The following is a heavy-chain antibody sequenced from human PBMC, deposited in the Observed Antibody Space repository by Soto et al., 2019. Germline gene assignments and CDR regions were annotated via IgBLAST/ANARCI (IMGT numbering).Heavy chain of an antibody. CDR3: AREGIAVAAAFDY. V-gene: IGHV4-59*01. CDR1: GGSISSYY. D-gene: IGHD6-19*01. Sequence: NPSETLSLTCTVSGGSISSYYWSWIRQPPGKGLEWIGYIYYSGSTNYNPSLKSRVTISVDTSKNQFSLKLSSVTAADTAVYYCAREGIAVAAAFDYWGQGTLVTVSS. J-gene: IGHJ4*02. CDR2: IYYSGST.